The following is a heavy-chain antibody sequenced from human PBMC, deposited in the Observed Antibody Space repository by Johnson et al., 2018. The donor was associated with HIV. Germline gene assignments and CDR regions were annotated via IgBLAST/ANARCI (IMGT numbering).Heavy chain of an antibody. D-gene: IGHD5-18*01. CDR2: IKQDGSEK. CDR3: AKDKGIQLWLNAFDI. J-gene: IGHJ3*02. CDR1: GFTVSSNY. Sequence: VQLVESGGGLIQPGGSLRLSCAASGFTVSSNYMSWVRQAPGKGLEWVANIKQDGSEKYYVDSVKGRFTVSRDNAKNSLYLQMNSLRAEDTALYYCAKDKGIQLWLNAFDIWGQGTIVTVSS. V-gene: IGHV3-7*03.